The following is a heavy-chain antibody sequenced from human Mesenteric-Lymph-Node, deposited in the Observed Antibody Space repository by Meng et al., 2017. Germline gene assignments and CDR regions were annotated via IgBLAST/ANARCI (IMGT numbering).Heavy chain of an antibody. Sequence: QVQVQGSGPGLVRPSGTLSLTSAVSGGSISGGTWRSWVRQPPGKGLQWIGQFHPGSGAAYNPSLETRVTISVDTSKNQFSLELTSVTAADTAVYYCAKNGAYCLESWGQGTLVTVSS. CDR2: FHPGSGA. D-gene: IGHD2-21*01. CDR1: GGSISGGTW. V-gene: IGHV4-4*02. J-gene: IGHJ4*02. CDR3: AKNGAYCLES.